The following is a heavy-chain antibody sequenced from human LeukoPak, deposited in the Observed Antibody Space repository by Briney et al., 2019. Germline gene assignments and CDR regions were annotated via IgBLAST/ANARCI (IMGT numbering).Heavy chain of an antibody. J-gene: IGHJ5*02. CDR1: GFSFSGYA. CDR3: AKVTPRSSLYSSSWYIDWFDP. CDR2: ISGSGSHT. D-gene: IGHD6-13*01. Sequence: GGSLRLSCAASGFSFSGYAMSWVRQAPGKGLEWVSSISGSGSHTYHADSVKGRFTISRDNSKNTLYLQMNSLRAEDTAVYYCAKVTPRSSLYSSSWYIDWFDPRGQGTLVTVSS. V-gene: IGHV3-23*01.